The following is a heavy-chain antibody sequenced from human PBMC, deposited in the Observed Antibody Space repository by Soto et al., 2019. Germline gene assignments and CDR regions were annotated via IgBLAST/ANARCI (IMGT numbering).Heavy chain of an antibody. J-gene: IGHJ4*02. D-gene: IGHD6-19*01. CDR3: AKVPWIRQSSGRFYHLDY. CDR2: ISYDGSNK. V-gene: IGHV3-30*18. Sequence: PGGSLRLSCAASGFTFSSYGMHWVRQAPGKGLEWVAVISYDGSNKYYADSVKGRFTISRDNSKNTLYLQMNSLRAEDTAVYYCAKVPWIRQSSGRFYHLDYWGQGTQVTVSS. CDR1: GFTFSSYG.